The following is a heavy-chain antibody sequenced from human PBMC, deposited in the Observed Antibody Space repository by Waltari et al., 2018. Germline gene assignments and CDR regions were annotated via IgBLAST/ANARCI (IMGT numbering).Heavy chain of an antibody. CDR3: AKGTSGDHWYFDL. D-gene: IGHD3-10*01. V-gene: IGHV3-9*01. Sequence: EVQLVESGGGLVQPGRSLRLSCAASGFTFDDYAMHWVRQAPGKGLEWVSGISWNSGSIGYADSVKGRFTISRDNAKNPLYLQMNSLRAEDTALYYCAKGTSGDHWYFDLWGRGTLVTVSS. J-gene: IGHJ2*01. CDR2: ISWNSGSI. CDR1: GFTFDDYA.